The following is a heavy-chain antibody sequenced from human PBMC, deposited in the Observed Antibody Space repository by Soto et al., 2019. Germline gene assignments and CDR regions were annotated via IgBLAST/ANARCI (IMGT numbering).Heavy chain of an antibody. CDR1: GGSISSYY. CDR2: VYFSGST. D-gene: IGHD3-9*01. V-gene: IGHV4-59*01. J-gene: IGHJ6*02. Sequence: LTCSIYGGSISSYYLSWIRQTTGKGLEWIGYVYFSGSTNYNPSLKSRVLISIDTSQNQFSLKLNSVTAADTAVYYSTRDLNISHRCNGESNVWGPGDTVTVSS. CDR3: TRDLNISHRCNGESNV.